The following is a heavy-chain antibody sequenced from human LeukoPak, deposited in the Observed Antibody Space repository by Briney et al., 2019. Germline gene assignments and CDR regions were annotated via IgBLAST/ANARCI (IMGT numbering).Heavy chain of an antibody. Sequence: PGGSLRLSCAASGFTFSSYEMNWVRQAPGEGLEWVSYISSGGGTIYYADSVKGRFTISRDNAKNSLYLQMNSLRAEDAAVYYCARDQILFGYWGQGTLVTVSS. CDR3: ARDQILFGY. CDR1: GFTFSSYE. D-gene: IGHD3-3*01. V-gene: IGHV3-48*03. CDR2: ISSGGGTI. J-gene: IGHJ4*02.